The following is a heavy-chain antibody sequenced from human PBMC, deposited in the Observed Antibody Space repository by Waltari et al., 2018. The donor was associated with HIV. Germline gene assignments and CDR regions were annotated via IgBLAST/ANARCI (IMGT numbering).Heavy chain of an antibody. V-gene: IGHV3-49*04. J-gene: IGHJ6*04. CDR1: RFSFDNTP. D-gene: IGHD6-19*01. CDR3: TKGVEQGRFFINDYDSMDV. Sequence: EVQLVESGAGLVLPVRSLRLPCATSRFSFDNTPMTCVREDPGEGMERIAFIRTKYHGGIARYAASVRGRYTISSDASKSIAYLQTSSQKREDTAVYYCTKGVEQGRFFINDYDSMDVGGKVTTVTASS. CDR2: IRTKYHGGIA.